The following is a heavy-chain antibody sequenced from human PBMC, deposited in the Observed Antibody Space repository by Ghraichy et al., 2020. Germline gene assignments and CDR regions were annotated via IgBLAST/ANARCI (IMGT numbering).Heavy chain of an antibody. V-gene: IGHV4-31*03. J-gene: IGHJ4*02. CDR1: GGSISSGGYY. CDR2: IYYSGST. D-gene: IGHD6-13*01. Sequence: SETLSLTCTVSGGSISSGGYYWSWIRQHPGKGLEWIGYIYYSGSTYYNPSLKSRVTISVDTSKNQFSLKLSSVTAADTAVYYCARSLRGIAAAGIPLLRWGQGTLVTVSS. CDR3: ARSLRGIAAAGIPLLR.